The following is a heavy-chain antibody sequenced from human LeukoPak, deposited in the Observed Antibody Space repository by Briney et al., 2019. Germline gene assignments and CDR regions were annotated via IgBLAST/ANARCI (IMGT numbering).Heavy chain of an antibody. CDR1: GYTFTSYD. J-gene: IGHJ4*02. CDR2: MNPNSGNT. CDR3: ARDRYGDYANFDY. V-gene: IGHV1-8*01. D-gene: IGHD4-17*01. Sequence: ASVKVSCKASGYTFTSYDINWVRQATGQGVEWMGWMNPNSGNTGYAQKFQGRVTMTRNTSISTAYMELSSLRSEDTAVYYCARDRYGDYANFDYWGQGTLVTVSS.